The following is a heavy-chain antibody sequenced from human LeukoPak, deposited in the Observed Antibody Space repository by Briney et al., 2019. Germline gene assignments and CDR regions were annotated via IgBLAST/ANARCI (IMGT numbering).Heavy chain of an antibody. V-gene: IGHV3-15*01. CDR1: GFTFSNAW. Sequence: GGSLRLSCAASGFTFSNAWMSWVRQAPGKGLEWVGRIKSKTHGETTDYPAPVKSRFTISRDDSKNTLSLQMNSLKTEDTAVYYCTTEHGSGSYYEGYYFDYWGQGTLVTVSS. D-gene: IGHD3-10*01. J-gene: IGHJ4*02. CDR3: TTEHGSGSYYEGYYFDY. CDR2: IKSKTHGETT.